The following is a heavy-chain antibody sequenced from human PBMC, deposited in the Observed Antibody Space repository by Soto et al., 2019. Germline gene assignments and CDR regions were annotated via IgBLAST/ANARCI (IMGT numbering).Heavy chain of an antibody. Sequence: QVQLVESGGGVVQPGRSLRLSCAASGFTFSSYGMHWVRQAPGKGLEWVAVIWYDGSNKYYADSVKGRFTISRDNSKNMLYLQMNSLRAEDTAVYYCASLLGYSSSWYGDGAFDIWGQGKMVTVSS. CDR3: ASLLGYSSSWYGDGAFDI. V-gene: IGHV3-33*01. CDR2: IWYDGSNK. J-gene: IGHJ3*02. CDR1: GFTFSSYG. D-gene: IGHD6-13*01.